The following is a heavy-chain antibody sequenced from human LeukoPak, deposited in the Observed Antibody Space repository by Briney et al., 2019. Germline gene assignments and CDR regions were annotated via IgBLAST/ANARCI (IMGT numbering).Heavy chain of an antibody. CDR2: IYYSGST. J-gene: IGHJ6*02. Sequence: SETLSLTCTVSGGSISSYYWSWIRQPSGKGLEWIGYIYYSGSTNYNPSLKSRVTISVDTSKNQFSLKLSSVTAADTAVYYCARHPKGIYGMDVWGQGTTVTVSS. CDR3: ARHPKGIYGMDV. CDR1: GGSISSYY. V-gene: IGHV4-59*08. D-gene: IGHD2-21*01.